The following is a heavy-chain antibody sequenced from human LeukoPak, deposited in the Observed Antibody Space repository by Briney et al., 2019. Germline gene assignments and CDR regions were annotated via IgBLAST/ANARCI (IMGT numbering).Heavy chain of an antibody. V-gene: IGHV3-23*01. J-gene: IGHJ4*02. CDR3: AKDVLSGTYYYFDQ. CDR1: GFTFSSYA. D-gene: IGHD1-26*01. Sequence: PGGSLRPSCAASGFTFSSYAMNWVRQAPGKGLEWVSGISGSGSNTYYADSVMGRFTISRDNSKNTLYLQMNSLRAEDTAVYYCAKDVLSGTYYYFDQWGQGTLVTVSS. CDR2: ISGSGSNT.